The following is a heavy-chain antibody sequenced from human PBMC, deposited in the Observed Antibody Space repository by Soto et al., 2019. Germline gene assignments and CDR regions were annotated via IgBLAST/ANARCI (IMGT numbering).Heavy chain of an antibody. J-gene: IGHJ4*02. CDR3: ARDYASRLGCSGNGFYY. CDR2: LSYSGST. CDR1: GASVSSGSNY. V-gene: IGHV4-61*01. Sequence: QVQMQESGPGLMKPSETLSLTCTVSGASVSSGSNYWSCILQPPGTGLEWIGYLSYSGSTSYNPSLQSRVTITAERSNNQFSLKMSSVTAADTAVYYCARDYASRLGCSGNGFYYWGQGTLVTVSS. D-gene: IGHD1-26*01.